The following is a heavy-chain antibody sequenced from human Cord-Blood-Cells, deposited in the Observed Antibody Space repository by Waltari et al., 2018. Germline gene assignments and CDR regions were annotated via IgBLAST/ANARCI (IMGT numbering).Heavy chain of an antibody. V-gene: IGHV1-18*01. D-gene: IGHD6-13*01. CDR3: ARANDGNTRAAAALGNYFDY. CDR1: VYTFTSDG. Sequence: QIQLVQSGAEVQNPGASVRISCTAPVYTFTSDGNRWVRQAPGRGQERMGCISAYNGNTNYAQKLQGRVTMTTDTSTSTGYMELRSLRSDDTAVYYCARANDGNTRAAAALGNYFDYWGQGTLVTVSS. CDR2: ISAYNGNT. J-gene: IGHJ4*02.